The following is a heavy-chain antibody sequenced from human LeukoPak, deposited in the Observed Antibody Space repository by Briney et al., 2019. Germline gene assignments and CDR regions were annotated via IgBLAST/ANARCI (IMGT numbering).Heavy chain of an antibody. CDR2: IWSGGSNK. Sequence: GGSLRLSCAASGFTFSHYGLHWVRQAPGKGLEWVAVIWSGGSNKYYADSVKGRFTISRDDSKKTLYLQMSSLRGEDTAVYYCAKDAQRGFDYSNSLEYWGQGTLVTVSS. CDR1: GFTFSHYG. J-gene: IGHJ4*02. V-gene: IGHV3-33*06. CDR3: AKDAQRGFDYSNSLEY. D-gene: IGHD4-11*01.